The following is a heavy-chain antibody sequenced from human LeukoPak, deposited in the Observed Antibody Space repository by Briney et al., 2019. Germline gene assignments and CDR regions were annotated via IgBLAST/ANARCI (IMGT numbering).Heavy chain of an antibody. Sequence: GGSLRLSRSASGFSFSTFAMYWVRHAPGTGLKYVSAISSNGGSTYYADSVKGRFTISRDNPKNTLYLQMSSLRAEDTAVYYCVKVPLPGFGELVDAFDIWGQGTMVTVSS. CDR1: GFSFSTFA. D-gene: IGHD3-10*01. CDR2: ISSNGGST. V-gene: IGHV3-64D*06. J-gene: IGHJ3*02. CDR3: VKVPLPGFGELVDAFDI.